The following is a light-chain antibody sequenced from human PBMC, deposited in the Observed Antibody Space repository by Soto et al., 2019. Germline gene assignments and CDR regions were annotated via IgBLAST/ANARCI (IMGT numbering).Light chain of an antibody. V-gene: IGKV1-12*01. J-gene: IGKJ3*01. CDR2: ATS. CDR1: QGVGGW. Sequence: IQMTQSPSSVSASVGDRVTMTCRASQGVGGWLAWYQQKPGKVPKLLIYATSSLHSGVPSRFSGSGSGTDFTLSISSLQPEDFATYYCQQTHSLPLSFGPGTKEDIK. CDR3: QQTHSLPLS.